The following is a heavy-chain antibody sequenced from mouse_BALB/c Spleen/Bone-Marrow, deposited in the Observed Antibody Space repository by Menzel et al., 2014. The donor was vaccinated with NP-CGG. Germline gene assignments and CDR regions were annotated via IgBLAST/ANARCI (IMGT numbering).Heavy chain of an antibody. D-gene: IGHD2-14*01. J-gene: IGHJ4*01. CDR3: ARPGNVRNAMDD. CDR1: GYTFTNNA. CDR2: ISTYYGNT. V-gene: IGHV1S137*01. Sequence: VQLQQSGAGLVRPGVSVKISCKGSGYTFTNNAIHWVKQSRAKSLEWIGIISTYYGNTTYTQTFKGKATMTVDNSSNTAYLKHARLTSEDYTVYYCARPGNVRNAMDDWGQGAPVTVSP.